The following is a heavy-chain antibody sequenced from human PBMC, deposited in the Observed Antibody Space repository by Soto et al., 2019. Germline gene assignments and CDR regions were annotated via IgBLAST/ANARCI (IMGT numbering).Heavy chain of an antibody. V-gene: IGHV4-31*03. J-gene: IGHJ5*02. CDR1: GGSISSGGYY. Sequence: PSETLSLTCTVSGGSISSGGYYCSWIRQHPGKGLEWIGYIYYSGSTYYNPSLKSRVTISVDTSKNQFSLKLSSVTAADTAVYNWGGPPHGLKVFGGQREDCFAPGGKEPLVT. D-gene: IGHD2-8*01. CDR3: GGPPHGLKVFGGQREDCFAP. CDR2: IYYSGST.